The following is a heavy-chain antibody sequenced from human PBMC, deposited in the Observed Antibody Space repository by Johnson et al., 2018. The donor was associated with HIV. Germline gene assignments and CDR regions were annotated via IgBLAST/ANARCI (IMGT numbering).Heavy chain of an antibody. V-gene: IGHV3-30-3*01. J-gene: IGHJ3*02. CDR1: GFTFSSYA. Sequence: QVQLVESGGGVVQPGRSLRLSCAASGFTFSSYAMHWVRQAPGKGLEWVAVISYDGSNKYYADSVKGRFTISRDNSKNTLYLQMNSLGAEDTAVYYCAGEGEEVGDYGDYGEPLVSAFDIWGQGTMVTVSS. CDR3: AGEGEEVGDYGDYGEPLVSAFDI. CDR2: ISYDGSNK. D-gene: IGHD4-17*01.